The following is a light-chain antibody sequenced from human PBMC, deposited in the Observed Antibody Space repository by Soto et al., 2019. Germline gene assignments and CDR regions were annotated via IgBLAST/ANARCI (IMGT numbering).Light chain of an antibody. V-gene: IGLV4-69*01. J-gene: IGLJ2*01. CDR2: LNSDGSH. Sequence: QSVLTQSPSASASLGASVKLTCTLSSGHSSYAIAWHQQQPEKGPRYLMKLNSDGSHSKGDGIPDRFSGSSSGAERYLTISRLQSEDEADYYCQTWGTDTLVFGGGTKLTVL. CDR3: QTWGTDTLV. CDR1: SGHSSYA.